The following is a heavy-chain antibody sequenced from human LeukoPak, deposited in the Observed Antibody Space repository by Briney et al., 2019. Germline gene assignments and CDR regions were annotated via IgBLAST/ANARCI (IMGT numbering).Heavy chain of an antibody. V-gene: IGHV3-23*01. D-gene: IGHD1-20*01. CDR1: GFTFSSYA. Sequence: GGSLRLSCAASGFTFSSYAMSWVRQAPGKGLEWVSVISGSGGSTNYADSVKGRFTISRDNSKNTLNLQMNSLRAEDTAVYYCARLLVYNSGGEAFDHWGQGTLVTVSS. CDR3: ARLLVYNSGGEAFDH. CDR2: ISGSGGST. J-gene: IGHJ4*02.